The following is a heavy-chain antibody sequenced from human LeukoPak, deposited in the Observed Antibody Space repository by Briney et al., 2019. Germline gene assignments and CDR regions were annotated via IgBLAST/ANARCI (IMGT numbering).Heavy chain of an antibody. CDR1: GYTFTGYY. CDR2: INPNSGGT. J-gene: IGHJ5*02. D-gene: IGHD5-12*01. Sequence: GASVKVSCKASGYTFTGYYMHWVRQAPGQGLEWMGWINPNSGGTNYAQKFQGRVTMTRDTSISTAYMELSRLRSDDTAVYYCARDLDSGYDSGSAGPWGQGTLVTVSS. V-gene: IGHV1-2*02. CDR3: ARDLDSGYDSGSAGP.